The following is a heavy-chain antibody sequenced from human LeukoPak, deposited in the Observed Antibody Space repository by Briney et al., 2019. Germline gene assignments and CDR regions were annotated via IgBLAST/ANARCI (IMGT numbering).Heavy chain of an antibody. V-gene: IGHV3-21*01. CDR2: ISSRSSHI. J-gene: IGHJ4*02. D-gene: IGHD6-6*01. CDR1: GFIFSQFW. CDR3: VTHRPWRGVF. Sequence: GGSLRLSCAGSGFIFSQFWMQWVRQAPGKGLEWVSSISSRSSHIYYADSVKGRFTISRDNAKNSLYLQMNSLRAEDTAVYYCVTHRPWRGVFWGQGTLVTVSS.